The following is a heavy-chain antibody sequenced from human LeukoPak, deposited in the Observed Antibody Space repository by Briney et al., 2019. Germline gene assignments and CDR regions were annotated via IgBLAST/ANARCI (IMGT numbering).Heavy chain of an antibody. CDR1: GYTFTSYA. J-gene: IGHJ6*03. CDR2: INTNTGNP. CDR3: ASHYGDYLWEERQKVGYYYYYMDV. D-gene: IGHD4-17*01. V-gene: IGHV7-4-1*02. Sequence: GASVKVSCKASGYTFTSYAMNWVRQAPGQGLEWMGWINTNTGNPTYAQGFTGRFVFSLDTSVSTAYLQISSLKAEDTAVYYCASHYGDYLWEERQKVGYYYYYMDVWGKGTTVTVSS.